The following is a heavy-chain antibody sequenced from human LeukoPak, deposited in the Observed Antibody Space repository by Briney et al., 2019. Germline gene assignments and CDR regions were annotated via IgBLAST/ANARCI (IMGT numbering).Heavy chain of an antibody. CDR3: AKAMGLYYYDSSGCYYDY. V-gene: IGHV3-43*02. CDR1: GFTFDDYT. J-gene: IGHJ4*02. Sequence: GGSLRLSCAASGFTFDDYTMHWVRQAAGKGLEWVSLISGDGGSTYYADSVKGRFTLSRDNSKNSLYLQMNSLTTEDTALYYCAKAMGLYYYDSSGCYYDYWGQGTLVTVSS. CDR2: ISGDGGST. D-gene: IGHD3-22*01.